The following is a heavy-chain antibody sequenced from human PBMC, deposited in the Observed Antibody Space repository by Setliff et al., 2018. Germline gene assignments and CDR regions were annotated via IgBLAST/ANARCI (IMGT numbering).Heavy chain of an antibody. J-gene: IGHJ3*02. D-gene: IGHD1-26*01. V-gene: IGHV1-3*01. CDR2: INAGNGNT. CDR1: GYTFTSYA. Sequence: GASVKVSCKASGYTFTSYAMHWVRQAPGQRLEWMGWINAGNGNTKYSQKFQGRVTITRDTSASTAYMELSSLRSDDTAVYYCAGGPQKDAFDIWGQGTMVTVSS. CDR3: AGGPQKDAFDI.